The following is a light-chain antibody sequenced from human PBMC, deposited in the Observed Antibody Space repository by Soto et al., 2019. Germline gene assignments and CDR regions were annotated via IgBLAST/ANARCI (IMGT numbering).Light chain of an antibody. CDR3: QQYGSSPRT. V-gene: IGKV3-20*01. Sequence: EIVMTQSPATLSVSPWEIATLSFRASQSVSSNLAWYQQKPGQAPRLLIYGASSRATGIPNRFSGSGSGTDFTLTISRLEPEDFAVYYCQQYGSSPRTFGQGTKVDIK. CDR1: QSVSSN. J-gene: IGKJ1*01. CDR2: GAS.